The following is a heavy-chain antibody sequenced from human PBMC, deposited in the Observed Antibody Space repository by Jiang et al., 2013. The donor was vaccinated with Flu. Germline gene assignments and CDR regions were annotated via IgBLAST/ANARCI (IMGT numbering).Heavy chain of an antibody. CDR3: ARGKVMAAGGMRPYYYNAMDV. Sequence: ETLSHTCLVYGGSLSDYYWTWIRQPPGKGLEWIGEINHSGDTNYNPSLKSRLTMSVDMSKNQFSLKLTSVTAADTAVYYCARGKVMAAGGMRPYYYNAMDVWGQGTTVNVS. CDR2: INHSGDT. D-gene: IGHD6-13*01. V-gene: IGHV4-34*01. CDR1: GGSLSDYY. J-gene: IGHJ6*02.